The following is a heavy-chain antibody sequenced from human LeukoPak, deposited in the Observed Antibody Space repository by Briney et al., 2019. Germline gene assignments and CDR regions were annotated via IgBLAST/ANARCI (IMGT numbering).Heavy chain of an antibody. Sequence: GGSLRLSCAASGFTFSDDYMSWIRQAPGKGLEWVSYISSSSSYTNYADSVKGRFTISRDNAKNSLYLQMNSLRAEDTAVYYCARVYGSSWNFDYWGQGTLVTVSP. CDR3: ARVYGSSWNFDY. V-gene: IGHV3-11*05. CDR1: GFTFSDDY. CDR2: ISSSSSYT. D-gene: IGHD6-13*01. J-gene: IGHJ4*02.